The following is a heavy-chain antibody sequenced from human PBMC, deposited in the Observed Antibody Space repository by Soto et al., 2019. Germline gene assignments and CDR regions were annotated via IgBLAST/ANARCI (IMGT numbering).Heavy chain of an antibody. D-gene: IGHD2-8*02. CDR3: ERDKITGLFDY. CDR1: GGSFSGYY. J-gene: IGHJ4*02. CDR2: INHGGST. V-gene: IGHV4-34*01. Sequence: QVQLQQWGAGLLKPSETLSLTCAVYGGSFSGYYWTWIRQPPGTGLEWIGEINHGGSTNYNPSLKSRVTISVDTSKNQFSLKLTSVTAADTAVFYCERDKITGLFDYWGQGTLVTVSS.